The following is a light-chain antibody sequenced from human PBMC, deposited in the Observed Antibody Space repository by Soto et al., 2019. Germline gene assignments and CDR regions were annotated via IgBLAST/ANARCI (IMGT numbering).Light chain of an antibody. Sequence: DVVMTQSPLFLPVTLGQPASISCKSSQSIVYSDGNAYLSWFQQRPGQSPRRLIYKTSNRDSGVPDRFSGSGSGTDFTLTINRVEAEDVGVYYCMQGTVWPPTFGRGTKVEIK. J-gene: IGKJ1*01. CDR2: KTS. CDR3: MQGTVWPPT. CDR1: QSIVYSDGNAY. V-gene: IGKV2-30*01.